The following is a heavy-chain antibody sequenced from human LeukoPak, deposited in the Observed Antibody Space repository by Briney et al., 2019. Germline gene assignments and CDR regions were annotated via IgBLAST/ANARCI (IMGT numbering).Heavy chain of an antibody. Sequence: SETLSLTCAVYGGSFSGYYLSWIRQPPGEGLEWVGGINPSGSTHYNPSLKSRVTISVNPSKNQFSLKLSSVTAADTAVYYCARLGCSSTSCYGPYYYYGMDVWGQGTTVTAAS. CDR3: ARLGCSSTSCYGPYYYYGMDV. J-gene: IGHJ6*01. CDR1: GGSFSGYY. D-gene: IGHD2-2*01. CDR2: INPSGST. V-gene: IGHV4-34*01.